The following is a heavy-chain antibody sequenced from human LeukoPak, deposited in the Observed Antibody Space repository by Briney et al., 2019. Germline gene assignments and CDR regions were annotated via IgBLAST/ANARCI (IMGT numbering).Heavy chain of an antibody. CDR1: GGSISSGDYY. CDR3: ARTDGYSYGSFDY. J-gene: IGHJ4*02. CDR2: IYYSGST. Sequence: SQTLSLTCTVSGGSISSGDYYWSWIRQPPGKGLEWIGYIYYSGSTYYNPSLKSRVTISVDTSKNQFSLKLSSVTAADTAVYYCARTDGYSYGSFDYWGQGTLVTVSS. V-gene: IGHV4-30-4*01. D-gene: IGHD5-18*01.